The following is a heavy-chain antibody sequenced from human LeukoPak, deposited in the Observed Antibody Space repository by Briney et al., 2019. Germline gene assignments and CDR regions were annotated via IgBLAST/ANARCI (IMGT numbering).Heavy chain of an antibody. J-gene: IGHJ4*02. V-gene: IGHV3-23*01. CDR3: AKPLNHYDILTGYYDY. D-gene: IGHD3-9*01. CDR2: ISGSGGST. Sequence: SGGSLRLSCAASGFSFSSYAMSWVRQAPGKGLEWVSAISGSGGSTCYADSVKGRFTISRDNSKNTLYLQMNSLRAEDTAVYYCAKPLNHYDILTGYYDYWGQGTLVTVSS. CDR1: GFSFSSYA.